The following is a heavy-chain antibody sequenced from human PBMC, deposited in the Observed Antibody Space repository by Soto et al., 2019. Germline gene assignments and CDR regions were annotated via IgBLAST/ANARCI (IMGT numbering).Heavy chain of an antibody. V-gene: IGHV1-18*01. CDR1: GYTFSNYG. CDR2: ISLYSYGT. D-gene: IGHD3-16*02. J-gene: IGHJ3*02. CDR3: ARPYDYVWGSYRTLGAFDI. Sequence: AASVKVSCKTSGYTFSNYGITWVRQAPGQPLEWLGWISLYSYGTNYAQKFQGRVTITADESTSTAYMELSSLRSEDTAVYYCARPYDYVWGSYRTLGAFDIWGQGTMVTVSS.